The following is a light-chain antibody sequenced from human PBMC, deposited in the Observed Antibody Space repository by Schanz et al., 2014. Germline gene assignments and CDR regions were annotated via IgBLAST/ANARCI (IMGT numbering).Light chain of an antibody. J-gene: IGKJ5*01. V-gene: IGKV3-20*01. CDR1: QSVGSN. CDR2: GAS. Sequence: EIVMTQSPATLSVSPGDGATLSCRTSQSVGSNLAWYQQKPGQAPRLLIFGASSRATGIPDRFSASGSGTDFTLTITRLEPEDFAVYYCQQYGSSPITFGQGTRLEI. CDR3: QQYGSSPIT.